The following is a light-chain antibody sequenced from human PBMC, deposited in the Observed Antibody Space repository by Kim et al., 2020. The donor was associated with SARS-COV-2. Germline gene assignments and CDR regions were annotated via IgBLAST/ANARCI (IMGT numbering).Light chain of an antibody. CDR3: QQRSNRYT. Sequence: LSLSAGERAPLSSRASQNVSSLLAWYQQKPGQAHGLLIYDASNRATGIPARFSGSGSGTDFTLTIRSVEPEYFAVYYCQQRSNRYTFGQGTKLEL. J-gene: IGKJ2*01. CDR2: DAS. V-gene: IGKV3-11*01. CDR1: QNVSSL.